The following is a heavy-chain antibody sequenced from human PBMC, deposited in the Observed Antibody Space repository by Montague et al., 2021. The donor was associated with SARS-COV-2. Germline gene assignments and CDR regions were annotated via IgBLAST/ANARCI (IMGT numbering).Heavy chain of an antibody. D-gene: IGHD2-15*01. CDR2: FAAFGYT. J-gene: IGHJ6*02. CDR3: ARDERRASKWSYGLDV. CDR1: GFTVSWNY. V-gene: IGHV3-53*01. Sequence: SLRLSCAASGFTVSWNYLTWLRHAPRRAREWISFFAAFGYTYYADSVKGRFTVSRDNSKNTVYLQMNSLRVEDTAIYYCARDERRASKWSYGLDVWGPGTPVTVSS.